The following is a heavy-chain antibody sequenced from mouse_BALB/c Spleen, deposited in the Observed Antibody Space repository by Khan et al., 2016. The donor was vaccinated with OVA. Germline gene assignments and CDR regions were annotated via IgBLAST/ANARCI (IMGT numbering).Heavy chain of an antibody. J-gene: IGHJ3*01. CDR1: GYTFTDYN. Sequence: VRLQQSGPEVVKPGASVKISCKASGYTFTDYNADWVKQRHGKSLEWIGYFFPNSGGSGYNQKFKTKATLTVDISSRTAYMDLRNLTSEDSAVYYCVRSGYGSFAFLAQGTLVTVSA. CDR2: FFPNSGGS. V-gene: IGHV1S29*02. D-gene: IGHD1-2*01. CDR3: VRSGYGSFAF.